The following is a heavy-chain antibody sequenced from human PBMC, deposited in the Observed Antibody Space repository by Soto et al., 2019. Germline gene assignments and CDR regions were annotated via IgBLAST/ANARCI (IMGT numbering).Heavy chain of an antibody. Sequence: GGSLRLSCAASGFTFSSYEMNWVRQAPGKGLEWVSYISSSGSTIYYADSVRGRFTISRDNAKNSLYLQMNSLRAEDTAVYYCARDRDVWYYYGMDVWGQGTTVTVSS. CDR3: ARDRDVWYYYGMDV. D-gene: IGHD2-21*02. CDR2: ISSSGSTI. V-gene: IGHV3-48*03. CDR1: GFTFSSYE. J-gene: IGHJ6*02.